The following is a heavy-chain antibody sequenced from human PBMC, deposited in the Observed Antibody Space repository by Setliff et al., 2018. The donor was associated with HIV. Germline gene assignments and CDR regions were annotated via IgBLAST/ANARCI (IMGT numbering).Heavy chain of an antibody. CDR3: ARDLLPAAPYYFDY. Sequence: ASVKVSCKASGYTFTSYAMHWVRQAPGQRLEWLGWINAVNGNTKYSQKFQGRVTITRDTSASTAYMELSSLRSEDTAVYYCARDLLPAAPYYFDYWGQGTLVTSPQ. J-gene: IGHJ4*02. CDR1: GYTFTSYA. D-gene: IGHD2-2*01. CDR2: INAVNGNT. V-gene: IGHV1-3*01.